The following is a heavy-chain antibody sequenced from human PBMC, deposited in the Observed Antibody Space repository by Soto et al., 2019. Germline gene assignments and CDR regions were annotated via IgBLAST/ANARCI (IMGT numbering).Heavy chain of an antibody. D-gene: IGHD4-17*01. J-gene: IGHJ5*02. CDR2: IGSGGDGI. CDR1: GFTFSNFA. V-gene: IGHV3-23*01. CDR3: ATYGQHLMDT. Sequence: EVQVLESGGGLVQPGGSLRLSCVASGFTFSNFAMKWVRQAPGKGLEWVSVIGSGGDGIHYADSVKGRFTISRDDSRNTVILQMNSLRADATAVYYCATYGQHLMDTWGQGTQVTVS.